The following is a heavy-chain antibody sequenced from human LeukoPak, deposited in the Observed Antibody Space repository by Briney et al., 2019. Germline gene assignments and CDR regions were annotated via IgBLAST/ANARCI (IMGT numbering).Heavy chain of an antibody. J-gene: IGHJ4*02. V-gene: IGHV4-59*08. CDR3: ARHNYYGSGTY. D-gene: IGHD3-10*01. CDR1: GGSISSYY. CDR2: IYYSGST. Sequence: PSETLSLTCTVSGGSISSYYWSWIRQPPGKGLEWIGYIYYSGSTNYNPSLKSRVTISVDTSKNQFSLKLSSVTAADTAVYYCARHNYYGSGTYWGQGTLVTVSS.